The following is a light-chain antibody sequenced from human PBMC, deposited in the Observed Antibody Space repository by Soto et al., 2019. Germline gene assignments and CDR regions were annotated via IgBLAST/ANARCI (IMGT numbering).Light chain of an antibody. CDR1: SSDVGGYNY. Sequence: QPALTQPASVSGSPGQSITISCTGTSSDVGGYNYVSWYQQHPGKAPKLMIYEVSNRPSGVSNRFSGSKSGNTASLTISGLQAEDEADYYCSSYTRSSTHWVFGGGTKLTVL. CDR3: SSYTRSSTHWV. V-gene: IGLV2-14*01. CDR2: EVS. J-gene: IGLJ3*02.